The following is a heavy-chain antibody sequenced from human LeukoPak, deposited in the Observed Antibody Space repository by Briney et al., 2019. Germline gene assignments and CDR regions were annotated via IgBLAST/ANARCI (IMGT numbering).Heavy chain of an antibody. CDR1: GFTFSSYS. CDR3: AREGGWFGELDYFDY. V-gene: IGHV3-21*01. CDR2: ISSSSSYI. D-gene: IGHD3-10*01. J-gene: IGHJ4*02. Sequence: PGGSLRLSCAASGFTFSSYSMNWVRQAPGKGLEWVSSISSSSSYIYYADSVKGRFTISRDNAKNSLYLQMNSLGAEDTAVYYCAREGGWFGELDYFDYWGQGTLVTVSS.